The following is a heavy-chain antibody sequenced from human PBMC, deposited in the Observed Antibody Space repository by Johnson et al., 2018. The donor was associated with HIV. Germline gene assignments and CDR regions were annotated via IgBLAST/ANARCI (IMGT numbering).Heavy chain of an antibody. CDR2: IKQDGSEK. D-gene: IGHD3-22*01. Sequence: VQLVESGGGLVQPGGSLRLSCAASGFTFSSYWMSWVRQAPGKGLEWVANIKQDGSEKYYADSVKGRFTISRDNSKNTLYLQMNSLRAEDTAVYYCARDLYYYDSSGDSFDIWGQGTMVTVSS. J-gene: IGHJ3*02. CDR1: GFTFSSYW. V-gene: IGHV3-7*01. CDR3: ARDLYYYDSSGDSFDI.